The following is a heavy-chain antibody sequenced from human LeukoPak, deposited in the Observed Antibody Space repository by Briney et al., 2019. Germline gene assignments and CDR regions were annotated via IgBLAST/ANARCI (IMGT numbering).Heavy chain of an antibody. Sequence: GRSLRLSCAASGFTFSSYGMHWVRQAPGKGLEWVADISYDGSNKYYADSVKGRFTISRDNSKNTLYLQMNSMRAEDTAVYYCANTPPYCGDILTGPPAFDPWGQGTLVTVSS. J-gene: IGHJ5*02. V-gene: IGHV3-30*18. CDR3: ANTPPYCGDILTGPPAFDP. CDR1: GFTFSSYG. CDR2: ISYDGSNK. D-gene: IGHD3-9*01.